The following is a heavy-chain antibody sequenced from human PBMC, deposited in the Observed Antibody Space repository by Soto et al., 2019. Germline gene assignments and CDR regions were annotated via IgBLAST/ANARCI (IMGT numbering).Heavy chain of an antibody. CDR2: VHYSGST. D-gene: IGHD3-22*01. V-gene: IGHV4-39*01. Sequence: SETLSLTCTVSGGSIRSNIYYWGFIRQPPGKGLEWIATVHYSGSTYYTPSLKNRVTISADTSNNQFSLRLNSVTAADTAVYYCARPHYYGSRGYYTWNWGQGTLVTVSS. J-gene: IGHJ4*02. CDR3: ARPHYYGSRGYYTWN. CDR1: GGSIRSNIYY.